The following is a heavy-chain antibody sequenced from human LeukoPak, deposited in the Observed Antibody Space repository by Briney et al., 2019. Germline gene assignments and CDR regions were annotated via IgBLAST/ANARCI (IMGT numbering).Heavy chain of an antibody. CDR3: ARVIGWVDY. J-gene: IGHJ4*02. CDR2: IYHGGST. V-gene: IGHV4-30-2*05. Sequence: PSQTLSLTCAVSGGSMSSGGYSWSWIRQPPGKGLEWIGYIYHGGSTYYNPSLKSRVTISVDTSKNQFSLKLSSVTAADTAVYYCARVIGWVDYWGQGTLVTVSS. CDR1: GGSMSSGGYS. D-gene: IGHD6-19*01.